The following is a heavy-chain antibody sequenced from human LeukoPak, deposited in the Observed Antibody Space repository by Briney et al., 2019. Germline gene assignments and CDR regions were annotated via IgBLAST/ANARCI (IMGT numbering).Heavy chain of an antibody. CDR2: IYHSGST. V-gene: IGHV4-38-2*02. CDR3: ARDSSGYYQTGY. J-gene: IGHJ4*02. Sequence: SETLSLTCTVSGYSISSGYYWGWIRQPPGKGLEWIGSIYHSGSTYYNPSLKSRVTISVDTSKNQFSLKLSSVTAADTAVYYCARDSSGYYQTGYWGQGTLVTVSS. CDR1: GYSISSGYY. D-gene: IGHD3-22*01.